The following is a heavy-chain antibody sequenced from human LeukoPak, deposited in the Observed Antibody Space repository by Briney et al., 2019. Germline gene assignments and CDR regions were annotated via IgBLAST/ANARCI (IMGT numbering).Heavy chain of an antibody. J-gene: IGHJ5*02. D-gene: IGHD3-10*01. CDR2: IYYSGST. Sequence: SETLSLTCTVSGGSISNGDYYWSWIRQPPGKGLEWIGYIYYSGSTYYNPSLKSRVTISVDTSKNQFSLKLSSVTAADTAVYYCARAPTYGSGSYAIDPWGQGTLVTVSS. CDR3: ARAPTYGSGSYAIDP. CDR1: GGSISNGDYY. V-gene: IGHV4-30-4*08.